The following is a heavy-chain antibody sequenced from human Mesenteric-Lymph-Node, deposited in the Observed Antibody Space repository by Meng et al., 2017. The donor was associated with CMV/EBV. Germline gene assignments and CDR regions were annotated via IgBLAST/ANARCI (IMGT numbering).Heavy chain of an antibody. CDR3: ARGVATIPDY. Sequence: SCKASGYTCTGYYMHWVRQAPGQGLEWMGRINPNSGGTDYAQRFQGRVTMTRDTSISTAYMELSSLRSDDTAVYYCARGVATIPDYWGQGTLVTVSS. D-gene: IGHD5-12*01. CDR1: GYTCTGYY. V-gene: IGHV1-2*06. CDR2: INPNSGGT. J-gene: IGHJ4*02.